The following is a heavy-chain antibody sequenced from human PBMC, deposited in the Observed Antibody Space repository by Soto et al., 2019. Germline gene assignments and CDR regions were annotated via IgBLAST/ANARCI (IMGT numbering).Heavy chain of an antibody. J-gene: IGHJ6*02. CDR3: ARDHGSGSYYNYYYYGMDV. V-gene: IGHV3-7*03. CDR1: GFTSSSYW. Sequence: EVQLVESGGGLVQPGGSLRLSCAASGFTSSSYWMSWVRQAPGKGLEWVANIKQDGSEKYYVDSMKGRFTISRDNAKNSLYLQMNSLRAEDTAVYYCARDHGSGSYYNYYYYGMDVWGQGTTVTVSS. D-gene: IGHD3-10*01. CDR2: IKQDGSEK.